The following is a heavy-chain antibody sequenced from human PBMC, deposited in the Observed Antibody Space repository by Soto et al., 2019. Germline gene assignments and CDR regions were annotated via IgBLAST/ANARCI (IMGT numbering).Heavy chain of an antibody. CDR3: ARDANHIISWFNYSYYSGMDV. CDR1: GGSISSGGYY. CDR2: IYYSGST. D-gene: IGHD6-13*01. J-gene: IGHJ6*02. V-gene: IGHV4-31*03. Sequence: SETLSLTCTVSGGSISSGGYYWSWIRQHPGKGLEWIGYIYYSGSTYYNPSLKSRVTISVDTSKNQFSLKLSSVTAADTAVYYCARDANHIISWFNYSYYSGMDVWGHATTVTV.